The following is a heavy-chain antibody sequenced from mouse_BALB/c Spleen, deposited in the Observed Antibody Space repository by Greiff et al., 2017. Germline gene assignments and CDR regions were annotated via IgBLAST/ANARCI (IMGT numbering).Heavy chain of an antibody. CDR1: GFTFSSYA. CDR3: ARVDYYGRAMDY. J-gene: IGHJ4*01. CDR2: ISSGGSYT. D-gene: IGHD1-1*01. V-gene: IGHV5-9-4*01. Sequence: EVKVVESGGGLVKPGGSLKLSCAASGFTFSSYAMSWVRQSPEKRLEWVAEISSGGSYTYYPDTVTGRFPISRDNAKNTLYLEMSNLRSEDTAMYYCARVDYYGRAMDYWGQGTSVTVSS.